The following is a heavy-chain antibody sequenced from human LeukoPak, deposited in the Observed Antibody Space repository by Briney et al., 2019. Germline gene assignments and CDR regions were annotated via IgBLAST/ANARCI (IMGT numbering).Heavy chain of an antibody. V-gene: IGHV3-30*02. J-gene: IGHJ4*02. D-gene: IGHD2-2*01. CDR2: IRYDGSNK. Sequence: GGSLRLFCAASGFTFSSYGMHWVRQAPGKGLEWVAFIRYDGSNKYYADSVKGRFTISRDNSKNTLYLQMNSLRAEDTAVYYCAKAPLGYCSSTSCYPPWDWGQGTLVTVSS. CDR1: GFTFSSYG. CDR3: AKAPLGYCSSTSCYPPWD.